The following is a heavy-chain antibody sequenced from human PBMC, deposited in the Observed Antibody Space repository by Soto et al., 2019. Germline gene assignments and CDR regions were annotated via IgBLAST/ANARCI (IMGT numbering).Heavy chain of an antibody. J-gene: IGHJ4*02. CDR2: IWYDGSNK. CDR3: AGIAVAGKGEYFDY. CDR1: GFTFSSYG. Sequence: VQLLESGGGLVQPGGSLRLSCAASGFTFSSYGMHWVRQAPGKGLEWVAVIWYDGSNKYYADSVKGRFTISRDNSKNTLYLQMNSLRAEDTAVYYCAGIAVAGKGEYFDYWGQGTLVTVSS. V-gene: IGHV3-33*08. D-gene: IGHD6-19*01.